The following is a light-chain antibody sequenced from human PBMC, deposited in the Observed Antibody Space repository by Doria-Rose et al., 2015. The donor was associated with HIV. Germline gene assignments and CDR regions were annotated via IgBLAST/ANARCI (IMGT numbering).Light chain of an antibody. CDR1: QSFSSTY. V-gene: IGKV3-20*01. Sequence: EIVLTQSPGTLSLSPGERATLSCRASQSFSSTYLAWYQQKPGQAPSLLIYDGSTRATGIPDRFSASESGTDFTLTINRLEPEDFALYYCHQYSTSWTFGQGTKVE. J-gene: IGKJ1*01. CDR2: DGS. CDR3: HQYSTSWT.